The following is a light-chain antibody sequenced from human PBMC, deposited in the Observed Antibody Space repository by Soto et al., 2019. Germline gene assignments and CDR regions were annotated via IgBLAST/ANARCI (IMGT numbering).Light chain of an antibody. CDR1: SSDVGGYNY. V-gene: IGLV2-14*03. J-gene: IGLJ1*01. CDR3: SSYTSSSAFFV. CDR2: DVN. Sequence: QSALTQPASVSGSPGQSITISCTGTSSDVGGYNYVSWYQQHPGKAPKFMIYDVNNRPSGVSNRFSGSKSGNTASLPISGLQAEDEADYYCSSYTSSSAFFVFGTGTKLTVL.